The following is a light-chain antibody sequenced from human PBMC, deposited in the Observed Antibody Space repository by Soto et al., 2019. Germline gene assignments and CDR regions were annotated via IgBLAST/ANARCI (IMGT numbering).Light chain of an antibody. V-gene: IGLV2-14*01. Sequence: QSVLTQPASVSGSPGQSITISCTGTSSDVGGYNYVSWYQQYPGKAPKIIIYEVTNRPSGVSNRFSGSKSGNTASLTISGLQAEDEAYYYCSSYTTDNTHVFGGGTKLTVL. J-gene: IGLJ2*01. CDR1: SSDVGGYNY. CDR2: EVT. CDR3: SSYTTDNTHV.